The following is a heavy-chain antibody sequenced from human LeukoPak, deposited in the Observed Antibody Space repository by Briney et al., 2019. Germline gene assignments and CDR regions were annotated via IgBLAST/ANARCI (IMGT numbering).Heavy chain of an antibody. J-gene: IGHJ4*02. CDR3: ASNYGSSLYFDY. CDR2: ISSSSYI. Sequence: GGSLRLSCAASGFTFSSYSMNWVRQAPGKGLEWVSSISSSSYIYYADSVKGRFTISRDNSKNTLYLQMNSLRAEDTAVYYCASNYGSSLYFDYWGQGTLVTVSS. D-gene: IGHD3-10*01. CDR1: GFTFSSYS. V-gene: IGHV3-21*01.